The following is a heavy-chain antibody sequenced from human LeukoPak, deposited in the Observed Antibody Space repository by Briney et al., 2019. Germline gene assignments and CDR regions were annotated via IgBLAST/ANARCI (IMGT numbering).Heavy chain of an antibody. Sequence: ASVKVSCKASGYTFTSYAMNWVRQAPGQGLEWMGWINTNTGNPTYAQGFTGRFVFSLDTSVSTAYLQISSLKAEDTAVYYCARGGSPRPSRRPDFWSGYYKNGWFDPWGQGTLVTVSS. D-gene: IGHD3-3*01. CDR2: INTNTGNP. CDR3: ARGGSPRPSRRPDFWSGYYKNGWFDP. V-gene: IGHV7-4-1*02. CDR1: GYTFTSYA. J-gene: IGHJ5*02.